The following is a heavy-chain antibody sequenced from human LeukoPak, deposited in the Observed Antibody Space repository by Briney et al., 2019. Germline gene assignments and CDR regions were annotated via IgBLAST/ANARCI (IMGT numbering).Heavy chain of an antibody. CDR2: VHPHGIF. CDR1: GGSCEDYY. V-gene: IGHV4-34*01. CDR3: ARGRDRSKAGDH. J-gene: IGHJ4*02. D-gene: IGHD5-24*01. Sequence: SETLSLTCAVYGGSCEDYYCSWIRQPPGKGLEWIGEVHPHGIFYYNSSLMSRVTISIDTSKTQFSLRLTSMTAADTAFYYCARGRDRSKAGDHWGQGSLVTVSS.